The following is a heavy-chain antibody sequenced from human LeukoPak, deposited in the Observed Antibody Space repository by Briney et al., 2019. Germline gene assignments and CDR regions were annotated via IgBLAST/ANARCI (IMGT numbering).Heavy chain of an antibody. Sequence: GGSLRLSCAASGFTFSSYGMHWVRQAPGKGLEWEAVIWYDGSNKYYADSVKGRFTISRDNSKNTLYLQMNSLRAEDTAVYYCAKGNDIGGYYYPHFDYWGQGTLVTVSS. V-gene: IGHV3-30*02. CDR3: AKGNDIGGYYYPHFDY. CDR1: GFTFSSYG. CDR2: IWYDGSNK. D-gene: IGHD3-22*01. J-gene: IGHJ4*02.